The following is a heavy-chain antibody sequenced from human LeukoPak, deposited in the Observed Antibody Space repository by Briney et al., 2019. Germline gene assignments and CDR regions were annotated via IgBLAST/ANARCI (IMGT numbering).Heavy chain of an antibody. J-gene: IGHJ4*02. Sequence: SETLSLTCAFYGGSFSGYYWSWIRQPPGKGLEWIGEINHSGSTNYNPSLKSPGTISVDPSKNQFSLKLSYVTAAHTDVYYCATGPTYYHDSSGYYHFDYWGQGNLVTVSS. CDR2: INHSGST. CDR1: GGSFSGYY. D-gene: IGHD3-22*01. CDR3: ATGPTYYHDSSGYYHFDY. V-gene: IGHV4-34*01.